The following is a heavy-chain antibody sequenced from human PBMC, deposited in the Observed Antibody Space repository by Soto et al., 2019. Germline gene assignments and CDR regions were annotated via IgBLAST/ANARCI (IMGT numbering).Heavy chain of an antibody. D-gene: IGHD3-3*01. CDR3: AREGRYYDFWSPNDY. Sequence: ASVKVSCKASGYTFTSYGISWVRQAPGQGLEWMGWISAYNGNTNYAQKLQGRVTMTTDTSTSTAYMELRSLRSDETAVYYCAREGRYYDFWSPNDYWGQGTLVTVSS. V-gene: IGHV1-18*01. CDR1: GYTFTSYG. CDR2: ISAYNGNT. J-gene: IGHJ4*02.